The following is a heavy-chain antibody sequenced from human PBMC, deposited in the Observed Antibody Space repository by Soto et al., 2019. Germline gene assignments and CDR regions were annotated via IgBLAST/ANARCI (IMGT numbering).Heavy chain of an antibody. CDR3: ARGGSGYVWFNEF. Sequence: QEQLVQSGAEVKKSGSSVKVSCKDTGGLFSSYAVSWVRQAPGQGLEGMGGIIPVFDTVYYAKKFQGRVTITADESTNTANMELSSLRSEDTAMYYCARGGSGYVWFNEFWGQGTLVTVSS. CDR1: GGLFSSYA. D-gene: IGHD3-22*01. V-gene: IGHV1-69*01. J-gene: IGHJ4*02. CDR2: IIPVFDTV.